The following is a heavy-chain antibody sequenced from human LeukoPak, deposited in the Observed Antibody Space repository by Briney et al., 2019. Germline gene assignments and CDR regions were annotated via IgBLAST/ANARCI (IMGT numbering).Heavy chain of an antibody. V-gene: IGHV4-61*02. CDR2: IYTSGST. Sequence: SETLSLTCTVSGGSISSGSYYWSWIRQPAGKGLEWIGRIYTSGSTNYNPSLKSRVTMSVDTSKNQFSLKLSSVTAADTAVYYCARDGLLWFGELLYAWFDPWGQGTLVTVSS. CDR3: ARDGLLWFGELLYAWFDP. J-gene: IGHJ5*02. CDR1: GGSISSGSYY. D-gene: IGHD3-10*01.